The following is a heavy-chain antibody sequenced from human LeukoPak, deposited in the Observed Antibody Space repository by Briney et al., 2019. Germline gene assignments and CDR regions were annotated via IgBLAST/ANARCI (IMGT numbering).Heavy chain of an antibody. J-gene: IGHJ6*02. D-gene: IGHD6-6*01. CDR2: ISAYNGNT. V-gene: IGHV1-18*01. CDR1: GYTFTSYG. Sequence: ASVNVSCKASGYTFTSYGISWVRQAPGQGLEWMGWISAYNGNTNYAQKLQGRVTMTTDTSASTAYMELRSLRSDDTAVYYCARVQYSSSGDGMDVWGQGTTVTVSS. CDR3: ARVQYSSSGDGMDV.